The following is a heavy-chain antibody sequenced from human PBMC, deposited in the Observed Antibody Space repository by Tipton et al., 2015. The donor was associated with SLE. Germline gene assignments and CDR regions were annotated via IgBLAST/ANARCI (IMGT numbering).Heavy chain of an antibody. CDR1: GFTFSSYW. CDR2: ISWNSGSI. J-gene: IGHJ5*02. CDR3: AKDIGSSWDGWFDP. V-gene: IGHV3-9*01. D-gene: IGHD6-13*01. Sequence: SLRLSCAASGFTFSSYWMHWVRQAPGKGLEWVSGISWNSGSIGYADSVKGRFTISRDNAKNSLYLQMNSLRAEDTALYYCAKDIGSSWDGWFDPWGQGTLVTVSS.